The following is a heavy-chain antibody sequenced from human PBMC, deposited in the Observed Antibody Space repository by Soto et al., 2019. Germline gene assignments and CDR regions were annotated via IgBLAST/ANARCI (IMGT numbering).Heavy chain of an antibody. Sequence: QVQLVQSGAEVKKPGSSVKVSCKASGGTFSSYAISWVRQAPGQGLEWMGGIIPIFGTANYAQKFQGRVTITADESTSTAYMELSSLRSEDTAVYYCARGGRAGSSSSGYYGMDVWGQGTTVTVSS. V-gene: IGHV1-69*12. CDR3: ARGGRAGSSSSGYYGMDV. CDR1: GGTFSSYA. D-gene: IGHD6-6*01. J-gene: IGHJ6*02. CDR2: IIPIFGTA.